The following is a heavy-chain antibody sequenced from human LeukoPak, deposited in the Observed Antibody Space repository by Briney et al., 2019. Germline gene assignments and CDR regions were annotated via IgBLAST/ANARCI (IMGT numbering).Heavy chain of an antibody. V-gene: IGHV3-7*05. D-gene: IGHD4-23*01. CDR1: GFTFSRFW. CDR3: AKGDTNDYGGYYFDY. CDR2: IDQSGGRN. Sequence: GGSLRLSCAASGFTFSRFWMNWVRQAPGRGLEWVANIDQSGGRNNYVDSVKGRFTISRDNSKNTLYLQMNSLRAEDTAVYYCAKGDTNDYGGYYFDYWGQGTLVTVSS. J-gene: IGHJ4*02.